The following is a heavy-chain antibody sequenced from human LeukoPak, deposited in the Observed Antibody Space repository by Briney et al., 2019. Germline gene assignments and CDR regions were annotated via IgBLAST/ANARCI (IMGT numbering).Heavy chain of an antibody. D-gene: IGHD6-19*01. CDR3: ARDRGIAVAGTYYYYGMDV. CDR2: ISAYNGNT. V-gene: IGHV1-18*01. J-gene: IGHJ6*02. CDR1: GYTFTSYG. Sequence: ASVKASCKASGYTFTSYGISWVRQAPGQGLEWMGWISAYNGNTNYAQKLQGRVTMTTDTSTSTAYMELRSLRSDDTAVYYCARDRGIAVAGTYYYYGMDVWGQGTTVTVSS.